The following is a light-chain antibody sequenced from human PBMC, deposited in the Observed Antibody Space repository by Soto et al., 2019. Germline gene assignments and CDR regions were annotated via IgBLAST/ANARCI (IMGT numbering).Light chain of an antibody. Sequence: QSALTQPASVSGSPGQSITISCTGTSSDVGGYNYVSWCQQHPGKAPKLMIYDVSNRPSGVSNRFSGSKSGNTASLTISGLQAEDEADYYCSSYTSNSPYVFGTGTKVTVL. V-gene: IGLV2-14*01. CDR3: SSYTSNSPYV. CDR2: DVS. J-gene: IGLJ1*01. CDR1: SSDVGGYNY.